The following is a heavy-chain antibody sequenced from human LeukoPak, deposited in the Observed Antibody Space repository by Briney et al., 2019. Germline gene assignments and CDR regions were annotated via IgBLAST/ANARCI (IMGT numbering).Heavy chain of an antibody. CDR2: ISGSGGST. V-gene: IGHV3-23*01. J-gene: IGHJ4*02. Sequence: GGSLRLSCAASGFTFSSYAMSWVRQAPGKGLEWVSAISGSGGSTYYADSVKGRFTISRDNSKNTLYLQMNSLRAEDTAVYYCAKTTIFGVVIIGYYFDYWGQGTLVTVSS. CDR3: AKTTIFGVVIIGYYFDY. CDR1: GFTFSSYA. D-gene: IGHD3-3*01.